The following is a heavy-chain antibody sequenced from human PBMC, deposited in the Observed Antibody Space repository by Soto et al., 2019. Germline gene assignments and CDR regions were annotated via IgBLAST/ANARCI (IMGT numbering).Heavy chain of an antibody. CDR1: GFTFSSYD. J-gene: IGHJ3*02. CDR2: IGTAGDT. V-gene: IGHV3-13*01. Sequence: GGSLRLSCAASGFTFSSYDMHWVRQATGKGLEWVSAIGTAGDTYYPGSVKGRFTISRENAKNSLYLQMNSLRAEDTAVYYCAKSHYDSSGYGAFDIWGQGTMVTVSS. CDR3: AKSHYDSSGYGAFDI. D-gene: IGHD3-22*01.